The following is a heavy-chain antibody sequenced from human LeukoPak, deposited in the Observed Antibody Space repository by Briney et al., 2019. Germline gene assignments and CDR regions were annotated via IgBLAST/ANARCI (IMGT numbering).Heavy chain of an antibody. V-gene: IGHV3-53*01. CDR3: ASRNGYDFDY. D-gene: IGHD5-18*01. CDR1: GFTVSSNY. Sequence: GGSLRLSCAASGFTVSSNYMSWVRQALGKGLEWVSVIYSGGSTYYADSVKGRFAISRDDSKNTLYLQMNSLRAEDTAVYYCASRNGYDFDYWGQGTLVTVSS. CDR2: IYSGGST. J-gene: IGHJ4*02.